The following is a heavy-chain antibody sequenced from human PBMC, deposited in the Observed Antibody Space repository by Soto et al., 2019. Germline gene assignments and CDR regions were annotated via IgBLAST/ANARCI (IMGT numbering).Heavy chain of an antibody. CDR1: GGTFSSYA. CDR2: IIPIFGTA. D-gene: IGHD5-12*01. CDR3: ASSVAKYYYYGMDV. Sequence: VKVSCKASGGTFSSYAISWVRQAPGQGLEWMGGIIPIFGTANYAQKFQGRVTITADESTSTAYMELSSLRSEDTAVYYCASSVAKYYYYGMDVWGQGTTVTVSS. J-gene: IGHJ6*02. V-gene: IGHV1-69*13.